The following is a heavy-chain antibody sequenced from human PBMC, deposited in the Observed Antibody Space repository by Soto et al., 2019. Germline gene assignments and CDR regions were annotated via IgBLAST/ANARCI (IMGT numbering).Heavy chain of an antibody. V-gene: IGHV4-31*02. CDR3: ALALGPTTGLDY. Sequence: QVQLQESGPGLVKPSQTLSLTCSVSGASTVSHYHWTWIRQPPGKGLEWMGYIFNSGTTFYNPSLTSRLSISMDTSGNHFSLELRSVTAADTAVYYGALALGPTTGLDYWGQGTLVTVSS. CDR2: IFNSGTT. J-gene: IGHJ4*02. CDR1: GASTVSHYH. D-gene: IGHD1-26*01.